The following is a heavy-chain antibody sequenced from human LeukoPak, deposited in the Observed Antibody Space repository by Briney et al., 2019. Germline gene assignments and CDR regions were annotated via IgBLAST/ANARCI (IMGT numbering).Heavy chain of an antibody. Sequence: SVTVSCKASGGTFSSYAISWVRQAPGQGLEWMGGIIPIFGTANYAQKFQGRVTITADESTSTAYMELSSLRSEDTAVYYCARPQSGSYHYLRGFDYWGQGTLVTVSS. V-gene: IGHV1-69*01. CDR2: IIPIFGTA. D-gene: IGHD1-26*01. J-gene: IGHJ4*02. CDR3: ARPQSGSYHYLRGFDY. CDR1: GGTFSSYA.